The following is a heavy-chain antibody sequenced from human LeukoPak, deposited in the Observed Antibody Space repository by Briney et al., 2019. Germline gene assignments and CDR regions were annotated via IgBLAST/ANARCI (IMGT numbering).Heavy chain of an antibody. CDR2: ISSSGSNI. D-gene: IGHD6-13*01. J-gene: IGHJ5*02. Sequence: PGGSPRLSCAASGFTFSDYYMSWIRQAPGKGLEWVSYISSSGSNIYYADSVKGRFTISRDNAKNSQFLQMNSLRVEDTAVYYCARDRSRGFDPWGQGTLVTVSS. CDR3: ARDRSRGFDP. V-gene: IGHV3-11*04. CDR1: GFTFSDYY.